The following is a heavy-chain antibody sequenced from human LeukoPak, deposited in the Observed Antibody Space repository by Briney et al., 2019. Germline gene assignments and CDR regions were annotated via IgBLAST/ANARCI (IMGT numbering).Heavy chain of an antibody. Sequence: SETLSLTCAVYGGSFSGYYWSWIRQPPGKGLEWIGEINHSGSTNYNPSLKSRVTISVDTSKNQFSLKLSSVTAADTAVYYCARARPTMVRGVSNYYYYYYMDVWGKGTTVTVSS. CDR3: ARARPTMVRGVSNYYYYYYMDV. V-gene: IGHV4-34*01. CDR1: GGSFSGYY. J-gene: IGHJ6*03. D-gene: IGHD3-10*01. CDR2: INHSGST.